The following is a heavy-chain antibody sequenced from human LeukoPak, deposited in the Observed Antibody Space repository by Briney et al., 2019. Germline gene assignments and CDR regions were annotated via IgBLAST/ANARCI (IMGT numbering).Heavy chain of an antibody. V-gene: IGHV4-59*12. D-gene: IGHD5-18*01. CDR3: AREEDGYSYGLDAFDI. CDR2: IYYNGST. CDR1: GGSISSYY. J-gene: IGHJ3*02. Sequence: PSETLSLTCTVSGGSISSYYWSWIRQPPGKGLEWIGYIYYNGSTNYNPSPKSRVTISVDTSKNQFSLKLSSVTAADTAVYYCAREEDGYSYGLDAFDIWGQGTMVTVSS.